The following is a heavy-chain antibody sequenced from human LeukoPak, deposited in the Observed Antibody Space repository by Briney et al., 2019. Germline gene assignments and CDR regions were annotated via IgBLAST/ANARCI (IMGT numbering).Heavy chain of an antibody. D-gene: IGHD3-10*01. CDR3: AKFGLAGSGRYHDAFDI. CDR2: ISGSGGST. J-gene: IGHJ3*02. V-gene: IGHV3-23*01. CDR1: GFTFSSHG. Sequence: GGSLRLSCAASGFTFSSHGMTWVRQAPGKGLEWVSAISGSGGSTYYADSVKGRSTISRDNSKNALYLQMNSLRAEDTAVYYCAKFGLAGSGRYHDAFDIWGQGTMVTVSS.